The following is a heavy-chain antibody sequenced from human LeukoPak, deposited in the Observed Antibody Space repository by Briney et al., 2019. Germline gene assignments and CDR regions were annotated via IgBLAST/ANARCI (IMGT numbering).Heavy chain of an antibody. Sequence: PSQTLSLTCTVSGGSISSGDYYWSWIRQPPGKGLEWIGYIYYSGSTYYNPSLKSRVTISVDTSKNQFSLKLSSVTAADTAVYYCARDPGYYDTSGYPAYFDYWGQGTLVTVSS. CDR2: IYYSGST. D-gene: IGHD3-22*01. J-gene: IGHJ4*02. CDR1: GGSISSGDYY. CDR3: ARDPGYYDTSGYPAYFDY. V-gene: IGHV4-30-4*01.